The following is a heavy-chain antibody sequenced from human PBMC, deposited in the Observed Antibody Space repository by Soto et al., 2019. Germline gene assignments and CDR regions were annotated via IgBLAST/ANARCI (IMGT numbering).Heavy chain of an antibody. J-gene: IGHJ4*02. CDR3: ARGADYDILTGYYFDY. CDR1: GYTFTSYA. CDR2: INAGNGNT. Sequence: QVQLVQSGAEVKKPGASVKVSCKASGYTFTSYAMHWVRQAPGQRLEWMGWINAGNGNTKYSQKFQGRVTITRDTSASTAYMELSGLRSEDTAVYYCARGADYDILTGYYFDYWGQGTLVTVSS. D-gene: IGHD3-9*01. V-gene: IGHV1-3*01.